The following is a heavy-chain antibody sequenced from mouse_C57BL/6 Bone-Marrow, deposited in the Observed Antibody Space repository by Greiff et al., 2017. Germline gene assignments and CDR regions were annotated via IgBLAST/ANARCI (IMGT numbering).Heavy chain of an antibody. CDR3: ARHETQCITTVVGYCDV. V-gene: IGHV1-62-2*01. J-gene: IGHJ1*03. Sequence: QVQLQQSGAELVKPGASVKLSCKASGYTFTEYTIHWVKQRSGQGLEWIGWFYPGSGSIKYNEKFKDKATLTADKSSSTVYMELSRLTSEDSAVYFCARHETQCITTVVGYCDVCGTGTAVTVTS. CDR2: FYPGSGSI. D-gene: IGHD1-1*01. CDR1: GYTFTEYT.